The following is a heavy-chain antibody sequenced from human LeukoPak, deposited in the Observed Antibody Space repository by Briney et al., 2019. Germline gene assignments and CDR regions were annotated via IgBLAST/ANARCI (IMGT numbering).Heavy chain of an antibody. J-gene: IGHJ3*02. CDR3: ARGLLEIVVVTDAFDI. CDR2: INHSGST. CDR1: GGSFSGYY. V-gene: IGHV4-34*01. Sequence: PSETLSPTCAVYGGSFSGYYWSWIRQPPGKGLEWIGEINHSGSTNYNPSLKSRVTISVDTSKNQFSLKLSSVTAADTAVYYCARGLLEIVVVTDAFDIWGQGTMVTVPS. D-gene: IGHD2-21*02.